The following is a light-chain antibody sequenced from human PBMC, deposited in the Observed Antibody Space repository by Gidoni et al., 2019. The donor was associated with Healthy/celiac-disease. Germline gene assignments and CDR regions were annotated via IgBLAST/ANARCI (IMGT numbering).Light chain of an antibody. CDR1: QSVSSSD. CDR2: GAS. CDR3: QQYGSSLYT. V-gene: IGKV3-20*01. J-gene: IGKJ2*01. Sequence: ELVLTQSPGTLSLSPGERATLPCRASQSVSSSDLAWYQQKPGQAPRLLIYGASSRATGIPDRFSGSGSGTDFTLTISRLEPEDFAVYYGQQYGSSLYTFGQGTKLEIK.